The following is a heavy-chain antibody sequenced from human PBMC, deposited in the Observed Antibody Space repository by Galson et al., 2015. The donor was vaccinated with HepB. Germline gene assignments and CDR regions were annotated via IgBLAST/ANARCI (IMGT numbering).Heavy chain of an antibody. CDR2: ISSSSSYI. CDR1: GFTFSSYS. D-gene: IGHD3-9*01. Sequence: SLRLSCAASGFTFSSYSMNWVRQAPGKGLEWVSSISSSSSYIYYADSVKGRFTISRDNAKNSLYLQMNSLRAEDTAVYYCARDRPRLVRFAFDIWGQGTMVTVSS. CDR3: ARDRPRLVRFAFDI. J-gene: IGHJ3*02. V-gene: IGHV3-21*01.